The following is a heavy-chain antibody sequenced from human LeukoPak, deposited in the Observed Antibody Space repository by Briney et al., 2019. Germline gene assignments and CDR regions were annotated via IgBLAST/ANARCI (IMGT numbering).Heavy chain of an antibody. CDR1: GYTFTSYA. V-gene: IGHV7-4-1*02. D-gene: IGHD3-22*01. Sequence: ASVKVSCKASGYTFTSYAMNWVRQAPGQGLEWMGWINTNTGNPTYAQGFTGRFVFSLDTSVSTAYLQISSLKAEDTAVYYCARVRYDSSGYYYVAGLGYYYYYMDVWGKGTTVTVSS. CDR3: ARVRYDSSGYYYVAGLGYYYYYMDV. J-gene: IGHJ6*03. CDR2: INTNTGNP.